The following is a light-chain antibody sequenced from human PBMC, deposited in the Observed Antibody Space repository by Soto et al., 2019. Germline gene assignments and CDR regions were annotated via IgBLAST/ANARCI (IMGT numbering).Light chain of an antibody. CDR1: QSISSY. Sequence: IHMTQSTSSLSASVGHRVTITCRASQSISSYLNWYQQKPGKAPKLLIYAASTLQGGVPSRFSGSGSGTDFTLTISSLKSEDFAVYYCQQYKNWPLFGQGTRLEIK. J-gene: IGKJ5*01. CDR2: AAS. V-gene: IGKV1-39*01. CDR3: QQYKNWPL.